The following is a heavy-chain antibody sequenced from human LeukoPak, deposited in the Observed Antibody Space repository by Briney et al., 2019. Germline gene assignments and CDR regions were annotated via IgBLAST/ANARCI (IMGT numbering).Heavy chain of an antibody. CDR2: VFYNGST. D-gene: IGHD3-22*01. J-gene: IGHJ3*02. CDR3: ARHAPDYYDSSGYEHDAFDI. V-gene: IGHV4-59*01. Sequence: SETLSLTCTVSGGSISDYFWSWIRQPPGKGLEWVGYVFYNGSTNYNPSLKSRVTISIDTSRIRFSLRLSSVTAADTARYYCARHAPDYYDSSGYEHDAFDIWGQGTMVTVSS. CDR1: GGSISDYF.